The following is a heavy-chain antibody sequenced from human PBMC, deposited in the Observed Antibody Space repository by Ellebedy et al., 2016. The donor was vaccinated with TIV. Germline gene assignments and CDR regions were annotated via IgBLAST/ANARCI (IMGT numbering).Heavy chain of an antibody. J-gene: IGHJ4*02. V-gene: IGHV3-21*01. CDR2: ISSSSSYI. D-gene: IGHD6-13*01. CDR1: GFTFSSYS. CDR3: ARITGSSWFDFDY. Sequence: GESLKISXAASGFTFSSYSMNWVRQAPGKGLEWVSSISSSSSYIYYADSVKGRFTISRDNAKNSLYLQMNSLRAEDTAVYYCARITGSSWFDFDYWGQGTLVTVSS.